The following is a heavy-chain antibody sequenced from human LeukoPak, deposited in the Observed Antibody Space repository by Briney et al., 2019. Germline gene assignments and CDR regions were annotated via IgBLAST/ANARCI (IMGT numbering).Heavy chain of an antibody. V-gene: IGHV3-20*04. CDR2: INWNGGST. D-gene: IGHD3-3*01. CDR3: VRGLGSYDFWSGYST. CDR1: GFTFDDYG. Sequence: GGSLRLSCAASGFTFDDYGMTGVRQVPGKGLEWVSGINWNGGSTGYADSVKGRFTISRDNAKNSLYLHMNSLRVEDTALYYCVRGLGSYDFWSGYSTWGQGTLVTVSS. J-gene: IGHJ5*02.